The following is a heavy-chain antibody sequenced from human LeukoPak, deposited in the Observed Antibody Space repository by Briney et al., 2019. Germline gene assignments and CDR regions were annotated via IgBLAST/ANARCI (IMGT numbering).Heavy chain of an antibody. CDR2: INQGGSDK. CDR3: TRDRSRAEDD. Sequence: SAGNLRLSCAASGFTFSGHWMSWVRQAPGKGLEWVANINQGGSDKYYVDSVKGRFTISRDNANNLLYLQMNSLRGEDTAVYYCTRDRSRAEDDWGQGTLVSVSS. CDR1: GFTFSGHW. V-gene: IGHV3-7*01. D-gene: IGHD1-14*01. J-gene: IGHJ4*02.